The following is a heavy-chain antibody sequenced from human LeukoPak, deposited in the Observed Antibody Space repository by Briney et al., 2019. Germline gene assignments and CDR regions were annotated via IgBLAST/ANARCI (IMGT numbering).Heavy chain of an antibody. CDR2: INAGNGNT. D-gene: IGHD6-13*01. V-gene: IGHV1-3*01. Sequence: ASVKVSCKASGYTFTSYAMHWVRQAPGQRFEWMGWINAGNGNTKYSQKFQGRVTITRDTSASTAYMELSSLRSEDTAVYYCASEAAAGKPYFDYWGQGTLVTVSS. CDR1: GYTFTSYA. J-gene: IGHJ4*02. CDR3: ASEAAAGKPYFDY.